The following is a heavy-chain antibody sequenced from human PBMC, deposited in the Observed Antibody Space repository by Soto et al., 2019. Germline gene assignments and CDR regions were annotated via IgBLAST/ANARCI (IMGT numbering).Heavy chain of an antibody. CDR3: ARAGTASDYYFDY. CDR1: GGSISSGGYS. D-gene: IGHD2-21*02. CDR2: IYHSGST. V-gene: IGHV4-30-2*01. J-gene: IGHJ4*02. Sequence: ASETLSLTCAVSGGSISSGGYSWSWIRQPPGKGLEWIGYIYHSGSTYYNPSLKSRVTISVDRSKNQFSLKLSSVTAADTAVYYCARAGTASDYYFDYWGQGTLVTVSS.